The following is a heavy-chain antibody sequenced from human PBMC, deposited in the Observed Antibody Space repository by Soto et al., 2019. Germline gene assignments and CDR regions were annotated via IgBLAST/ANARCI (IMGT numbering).Heavy chain of an antibody. CDR3: TGSTLKFMVVNALYYGMDV. D-gene: IGHD2-21*01. Sequence: GGSLRLSCAASGFTFSGSAMHWVRQASGKGLERVGRIRSKANSYATAYAASVKGRFTISRDDSKNTAYLQMNSLKTEDTAVYYCTGSTLKFMVVNALYYGMDVWGQGTTVTVSS. CDR1: GFTFSGSA. V-gene: IGHV3-73*01. J-gene: IGHJ6*02. CDR2: IRSKANSYAT.